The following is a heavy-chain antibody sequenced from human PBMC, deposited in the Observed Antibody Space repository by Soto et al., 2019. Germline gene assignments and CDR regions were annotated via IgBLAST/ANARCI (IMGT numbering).Heavy chain of an antibody. Sequence: SETLSLTCTVSGGSISSYYWSWIRQPPGKGLEWIGYIYYSGSTNYNPSLKSRVTISVDTSKNQFSLKLSSVTAADTAVYYCARTLKTHYYGSGSYYSSSYYYGMDVWGQGTTVTVSS. D-gene: IGHD3-10*01. CDR1: GGSISSYY. CDR2: IYYSGST. J-gene: IGHJ6*02. CDR3: ARTLKTHYYGSGSYYSSSYYYGMDV. V-gene: IGHV4-59*01.